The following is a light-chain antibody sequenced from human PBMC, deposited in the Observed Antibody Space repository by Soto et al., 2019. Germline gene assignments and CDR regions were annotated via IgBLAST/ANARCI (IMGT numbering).Light chain of an antibody. V-gene: IGKV1-39*01. CDR1: QGIRSF. CDR3: QQSYSTPYT. J-gene: IGKJ2*01. CDR2: AAS. Sequence: DIQMTQSPSSLSASVGDRVIITCRASQGIRSFLNWYQQKPGKAPKLLIYAASSLQSGVPSRLSGSGSETDFTLTISSLQPEDFATYYCQQSYSTPYTFGQGTKLEIK.